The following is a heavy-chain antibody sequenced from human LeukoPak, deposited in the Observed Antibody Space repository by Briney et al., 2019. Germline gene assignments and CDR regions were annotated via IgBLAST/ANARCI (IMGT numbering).Heavy chain of an antibody. D-gene: IGHD3-10*01. V-gene: IGHV4-39*01. J-gene: IGHJ4*02. CDR3: ARRVLLWFGESQYYFDY. CDR2: ICYRGST. CDR1: GGSISNSDYY. Sequence: PSETLSLTCTVSGGSISNSDYYWGWIRQPPGKGLEWIGSICYRGSTYNNPSLESRVTLSVDTSKNQFSLKLSSVTAADTAVYYCARRVLLWFGESQYYFDYWGQGILVTVSS.